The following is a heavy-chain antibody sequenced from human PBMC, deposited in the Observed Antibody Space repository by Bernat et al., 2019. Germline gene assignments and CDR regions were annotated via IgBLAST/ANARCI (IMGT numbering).Heavy chain of an antibody. D-gene: IGHD5-12*01. Sequence: QVQLVESGGGVVQPGRSLRLSCAASGFTFSSYGMHWVRQAPGKGLEWVAVISYDGSNKYYADSVKGLFTISRDNSKNTLYLQMNSLRAEDTAVYYCAKDLERWLRTFNFFDPWGQGTLVTVSS. CDR1: GFTFSSYG. J-gene: IGHJ5*02. V-gene: IGHV3-30*18. CDR3: AKDLERWLRTFNFFDP. CDR2: ISYDGSNK.